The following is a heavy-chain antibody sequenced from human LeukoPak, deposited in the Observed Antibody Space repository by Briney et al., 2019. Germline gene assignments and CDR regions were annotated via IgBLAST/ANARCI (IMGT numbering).Heavy chain of an antibody. J-gene: IGHJ4*02. CDR2: ISDTGSST. Sequence: PGGSLRLSCAASGFTFSSYGMSWVRQAPGKGLEWLSSISDTGSSTYYADSVKGRFTISRDNSRNTLYLQMNSLRGEDTAVYYCAKTRPLDSSSWSHGDYWGQGTLVTVSS. CDR1: GFTFSSYG. V-gene: IGHV3-23*01. D-gene: IGHD6-13*01. CDR3: AKTRPLDSSSWSHGDY.